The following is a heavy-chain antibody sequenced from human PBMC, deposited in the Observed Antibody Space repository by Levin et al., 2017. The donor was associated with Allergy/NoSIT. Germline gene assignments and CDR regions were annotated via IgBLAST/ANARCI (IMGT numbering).Heavy chain of an antibody. CDR3: ARVVGAIDY. Sequence: RPSETLSLTCTVSGGSISSYYWSWIRQPPGKGLEWIGYIYYSGSTNYNPSLKSRVTISVDTSKNQFSLKLSSVTAADTAVYYCARVVGAIDYWGQGTLVTVSS. CDR1: GGSISSYY. CDR2: IYYSGST. J-gene: IGHJ4*02. D-gene: IGHD1-26*01. V-gene: IGHV4-59*01.